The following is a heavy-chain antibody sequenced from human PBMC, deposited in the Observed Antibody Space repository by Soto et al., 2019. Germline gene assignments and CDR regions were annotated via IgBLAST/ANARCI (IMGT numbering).Heavy chain of an antibody. J-gene: IGHJ4*02. D-gene: IGHD4-17*01. CDR2: IYYSGST. CDR3: ARVYGGAFDY. CDR1: GGSISSYY. V-gene: IGHV4-59*01. Sequence: QVQLQESGPGLVKPSETLSLTCTVSGGSISSYYWSWIRQPPGKGLEWIGYIYYSGSTNYNPSLKSRVTISVDTSKNQFSLKLRSVTAADTAVYYCARVYGGAFDYWGQGTLVTVSS.